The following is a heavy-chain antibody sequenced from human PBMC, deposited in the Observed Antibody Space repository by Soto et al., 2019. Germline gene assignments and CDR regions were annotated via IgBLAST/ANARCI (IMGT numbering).Heavy chain of an antibody. CDR3: ARDSYYGRGGEFDP. D-gene: IGHD3-10*02. J-gene: IGHJ5*02. CDR2: ISSNGGST. V-gene: IGHV3-64*04. CDR1: GFTFSSYA. Sequence: PGGSLRLSCAASGFTFSSYAMHWVRQAPGKGLEYVSAISSNGGSTYYADSVKGRFTISRDNSKNTLYLQMNSLRAEDTAVYYCARDSYYGRGGEFDPWGQGTLVTVSS.